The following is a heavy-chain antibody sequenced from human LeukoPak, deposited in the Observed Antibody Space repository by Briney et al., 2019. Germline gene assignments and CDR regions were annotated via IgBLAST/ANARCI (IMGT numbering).Heavy chain of an antibody. J-gene: IGHJ4*02. CDR2: ISTSGGST. Sequence: GGSLRLSCAASGFTFSSYSMNWVRQAPGKGLEWVSFISTSGGSTYYADSVKGRFTISRDNSKNTVFLQMNSLRAEDTAVYYCAKPGEGSGWYLGYFEYWGQGALVTVSS. CDR3: AKPGEGSGWYLGYFEY. D-gene: IGHD6-19*01. CDR1: GFTFSSYS. V-gene: IGHV3-23*01.